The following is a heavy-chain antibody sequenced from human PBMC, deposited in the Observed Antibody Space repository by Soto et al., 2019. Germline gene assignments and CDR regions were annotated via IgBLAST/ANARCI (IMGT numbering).Heavy chain of an antibody. J-gene: IGHJ3*01. D-gene: IGHD5-18*01. Sequence: QVQLVQSGGEMKKPGASMRVSCKTSGYTFTYNGITWVRQAPGQGLEWMGWISAHNGNTKSAEKFQGRFTMTTDTSTSTAHMELPILTSDDPAVYYSARGRGYSYAEDTLQNWGQGTMVIVSS. CDR3: ARGRGYSYAEDTLQN. CDR2: ISAHNGNT. V-gene: IGHV1-18*04. CDR1: GYTFTYNG.